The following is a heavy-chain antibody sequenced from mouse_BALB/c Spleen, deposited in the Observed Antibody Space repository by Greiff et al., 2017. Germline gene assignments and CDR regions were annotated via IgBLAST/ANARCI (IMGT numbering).Heavy chain of an antibody. CDR1: GYAFSSYW. D-gene: IGHD3-2*01. J-gene: IGHJ4*01. CDR3: ARSRQLGLRIYAMDD. Sequence: VQLQQSGAELVRPGSSVKISCKASGYAFSSYWMNWVKQRPGQGLEWIGQIYPGDGDTNYNGKFKGKATLTADKSSSTAYMQLSSLTSEDSAVYFCARSRQLGLRIYAMDDWGQGTSVTVSS. CDR2: IYPGDGDT. V-gene: IGHV1-80*01.